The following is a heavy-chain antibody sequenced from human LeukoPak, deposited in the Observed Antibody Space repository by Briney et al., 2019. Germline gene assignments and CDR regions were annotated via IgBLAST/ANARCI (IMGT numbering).Heavy chain of an antibody. J-gene: IGHJ4*02. CDR3: ARGRKAAAGYYFDY. D-gene: IGHD6-13*01. CDR1: GGSFSGYY. V-gene: IGHV4-34*01. CDR2: INHSGST. Sequence: PSETLSLTCAVYGGSFSGYYWGWIRQPPGKGLEWIGEINHSGSTNYNPSLKSRVTISVDTSKNQFSLKLSSVTAADTAVYYCARGRKAAAGYYFDYWGQGTLVTVSS.